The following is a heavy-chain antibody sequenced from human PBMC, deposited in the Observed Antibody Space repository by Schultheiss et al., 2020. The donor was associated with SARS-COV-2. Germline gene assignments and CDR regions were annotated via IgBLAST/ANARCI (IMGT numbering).Heavy chain of an antibody. CDR2: IGASAQYT. J-gene: IGHJ6*04. CDR1: GFTFSSYW. D-gene: IGHD1-14*01. CDR3: ARQRGYKQGDV. V-gene: IGHV3-21*04. Sequence: GESLKISCAASGFTFSSYWMSWVRQAPGKGLEWVSSIGASAQYTIYANSVKGRFTISRDNAKNSLYLQMNSLRGDDTAVYYCARQRGYKQGDVWGKGATVTVSS.